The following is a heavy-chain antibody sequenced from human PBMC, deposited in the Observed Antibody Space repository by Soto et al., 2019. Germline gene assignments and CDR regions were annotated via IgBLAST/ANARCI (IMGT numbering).Heavy chain of an antibody. D-gene: IGHD1-20*01. CDR3: ARDGDTVSLNWFDP. Sequence: ASVKVSCKASGYTFTSYGISWVRQAPGQGLEWMGWISAYNGNTNYAQKLRGRVTMTTDTSTSTAYMELRSLRSDDTAVYYCARDGDTVSLNWFDPWGQGTLVTVSS. CDR1: GYTFTSYG. CDR2: ISAYNGNT. J-gene: IGHJ5*02. V-gene: IGHV1-18*01.